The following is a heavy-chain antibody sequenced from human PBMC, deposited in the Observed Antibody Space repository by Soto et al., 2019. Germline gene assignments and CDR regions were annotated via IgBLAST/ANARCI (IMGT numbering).Heavy chain of an antibody. Sequence: SETLSLTCTVSGGSISSYYWSWIRQPPGKGLEWIGYIYYSGSTNYNPSLKSRVTISVDTSKNQFSLKLSSVTAADTAVYYCARMYGDYFDYWGQGTLVTVSS. V-gene: IGHV4-59*01. J-gene: IGHJ4*02. CDR3: ARMYGDYFDY. CDR1: GGSISSYY. CDR2: IYYSGST. D-gene: IGHD4-17*01.